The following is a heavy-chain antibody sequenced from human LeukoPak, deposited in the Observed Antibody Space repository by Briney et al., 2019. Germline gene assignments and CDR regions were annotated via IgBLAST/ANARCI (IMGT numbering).Heavy chain of an antibody. D-gene: IGHD2-21*01. Sequence: ASVKVSCKASGYTFTAYYMHWVRQAPGQGLEWMGWINPNSGTTNYAQKSQDWVTMTRDTSISTAYLELTRLKSDDTAVYYCARYSWDAFDIRGQGTMVTVSS. J-gene: IGHJ3*02. V-gene: IGHV1-2*04. CDR3: ARYSWDAFDI. CDR1: GYTFTAYY. CDR2: INPNSGTT.